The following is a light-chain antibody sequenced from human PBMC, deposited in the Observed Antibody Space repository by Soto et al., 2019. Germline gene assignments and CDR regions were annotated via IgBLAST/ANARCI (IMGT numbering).Light chain of an antibody. Sequence: QSALTQPASVSGSPGQSITISCTGTSSDVGGYNYVSWYQQHPGKAPKLMIYEFSKRPSGVPDRFSGSKSGNTASLTVSGLRAEDEDDYYCSSYAGSNNHVIFGGGTKLTVL. CDR1: SSDVGGYNY. CDR2: EFS. J-gene: IGLJ2*01. V-gene: IGLV2-8*01. CDR3: SSYAGSNNHVI.